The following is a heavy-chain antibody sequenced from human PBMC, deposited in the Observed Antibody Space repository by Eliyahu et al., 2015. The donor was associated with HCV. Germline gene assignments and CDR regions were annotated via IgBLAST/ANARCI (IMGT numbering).Heavy chain of an antibody. Sequence: QVQLVESGGGVVQPGESLRLSCAPSSFPFSSYGMHWVRQAPGKGLEWVAFIRFDGNHEKYEDSVKGRFTISRDNYRNKLFLQMNSLRPEDTGVYYCVETRPPITMVRGYYFGMDVWGQGTTVTVSS. CDR1: SFPFSSYG. J-gene: IGHJ6*02. D-gene: IGHD3-10*01. CDR3: VETRPPITMVRGYYFGMDV. V-gene: IGHV3-30*02. CDR2: IRFDGNHE.